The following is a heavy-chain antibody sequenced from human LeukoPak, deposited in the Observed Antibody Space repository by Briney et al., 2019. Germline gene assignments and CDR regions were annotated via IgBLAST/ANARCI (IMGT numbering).Heavy chain of an antibody. CDR2: IYSGGST. D-gene: IGHD3-10*01. J-gene: IGHJ4*02. V-gene: IGHV3-66*01. CDR1: GFTVSSNY. CDR3: ARESYYGSGSYSYFDY. Sequence: GGSLRLSCAASGFTVSSNYMSWVRQAPGKGLEWVSVIYSGGSTYYADSVKGRFTISRDNSKNTLYLQMNSLRAEDTAVYYCARESYYGSGSYSYFDYWGQGTLVTVSS.